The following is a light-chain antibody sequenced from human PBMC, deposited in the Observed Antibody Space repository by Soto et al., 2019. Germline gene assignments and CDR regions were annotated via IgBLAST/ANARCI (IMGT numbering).Light chain of an antibody. J-gene: IGKJ3*01. CDR1: QSISSY. V-gene: IGKV1-39*01. CDR2: AAS. Sequence: DIQMTQSPFSLSASVEDRVTITCRASQSISSYLNWYQQKPGKAPKLLIYAASSLQSGVPSRFSGSGSGTDFTLTISSLQPEDFAPYYCQQSYSTPFTVGPGTKVDIK. CDR3: QQSYSTPFT.